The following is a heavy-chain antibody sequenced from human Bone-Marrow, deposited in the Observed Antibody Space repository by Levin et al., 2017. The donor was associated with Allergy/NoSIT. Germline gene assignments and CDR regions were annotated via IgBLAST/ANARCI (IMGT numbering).Heavy chain of an antibody. CDR3: ATGQGHLVGPP. CDR1: GDTFSSYD. J-gene: IGHJ5*02. V-gene: IGHV1-8*01. D-gene: IGHD6-6*01. CDR2: MNPNSGNT. Sequence: RASVKVSCKASGDTFSSYDINWVRQASGQGLEWMGWMNPNSGNTVYAKKFQGRVTMTRNTSISTAYMDLSSLRSDDTATYYCATGQGHLVGPPWGQGTLVTVSA.